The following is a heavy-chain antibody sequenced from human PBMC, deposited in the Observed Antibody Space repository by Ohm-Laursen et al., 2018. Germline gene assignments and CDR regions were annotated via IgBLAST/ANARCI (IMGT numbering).Heavy chain of an antibody. D-gene: IGHD2-15*01. V-gene: IGHV4-59*08. Sequence: SDTLSLTCTVSGGSFTGHYWSWIRQPPGKGLEWIGHISYTGYTSYKSSLKSRVTISLDTSRKHFSLRLTSLAAADTAVYYCAGHVEVVVADWGQRTLVTVSS. CDR3: AGHVEVVVAD. CDR1: GGSFTGHY. J-gene: IGHJ4*02. CDR2: ISYTGYT.